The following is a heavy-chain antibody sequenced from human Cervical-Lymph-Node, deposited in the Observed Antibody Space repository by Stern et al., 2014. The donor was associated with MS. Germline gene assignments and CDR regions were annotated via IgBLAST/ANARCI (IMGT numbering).Heavy chain of an antibody. CDR3: ARLRGYNVLTGYLDY. CDR2: INPSGDST. J-gene: IGHJ4*02. D-gene: IGHD3-9*01. CDR1: GYTFNNYY. V-gene: IGHV1-46*02. Sequence: VQLVESGAEVKKPGASVKISCKASGYTFNNYYMHWVRQAPGQGLEWMGIINPSGDSTSYAQNFEGRVTMTRDTSTSTVNMELSSLTSGDTAVYYCARLRGYNVLTGYLDYWGQGTLVTVSS.